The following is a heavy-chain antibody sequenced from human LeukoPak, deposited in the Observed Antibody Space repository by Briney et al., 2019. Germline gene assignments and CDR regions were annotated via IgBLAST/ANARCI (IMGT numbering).Heavy chain of an antibody. D-gene: IGHD4-17*01. CDR2: ISSYGSTT. CDR3: VKGRTVTTFHYFDY. J-gene: IGHJ4*02. CDR1: GFTFSTYA. Sequence: GRSLRLSCLASGFTFSTYAMHWVRQAPGKELEHVSTISSYGSTTYYADSVKGRFTISRDNSKNTLYLQMSSLRAEDTAVYYCVKGRTVTTFHYFDYWGQGILVTVSS. V-gene: IGHV3-64D*09.